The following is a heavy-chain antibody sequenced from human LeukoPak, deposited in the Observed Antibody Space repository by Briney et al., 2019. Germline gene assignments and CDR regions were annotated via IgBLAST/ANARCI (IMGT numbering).Heavy chain of an antibody. CDR3: ALDISGWCDDSFEI. CDR2: IYYSGST. J-gene: IGHJ3*02. D-gene: IGHD6-13*01. V-gene: IGHV4-59*01. Sequence: PSETLSLTCTVSRASIRFYYWSCIRQPPGKGLEWIGYIYYSGSTNYNPSPKSRVTMSIDTSKNHFSLNLNSVTAADTAIYYCALDISGWCDDSFEIWGQGTMVTVSS. CDR1: RASIRFYY.